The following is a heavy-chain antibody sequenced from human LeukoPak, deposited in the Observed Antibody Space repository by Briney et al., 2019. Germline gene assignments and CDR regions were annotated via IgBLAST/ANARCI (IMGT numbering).Heavy chain of an antibody. D-gene: IGHD1-26*01. J-gene: IGHJ4*02. CDR3: AREYEVVESSGSRSSFEY. V-gene: IGHV1-46*04. CDR2: INPSGGST. CDR1: GYTFTRYY. Sequence: ASVKVSCKASGYTFTRYYMHWVRQAPGQGLEWMGTINPSGGSTNYAQKLQGRVTMTRDTSTSTIYMELSSLRSEDTAVYYCAREYEVVESSGSRSSFEYWGQGTLVTVAS.